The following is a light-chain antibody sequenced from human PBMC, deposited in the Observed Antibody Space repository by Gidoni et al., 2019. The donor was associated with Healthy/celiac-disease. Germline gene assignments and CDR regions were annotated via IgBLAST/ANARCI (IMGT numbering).Light chain of an antibody. Sequence: QSALTQPASVSGSPGQSITISCTGTSSDVGSYNLVSWYQQHTGKAPKLMIYEVSKRPSGVSNRFSGSKSGNTAPLTISGLQAEDEADYYCCSYAGSSTFRVFGGGTKLTVL. CDR1: SSDVGSYNL. CDR3: CSYAGSSTFRV. CDR2: EVS. J-gene: IGLJ2*01. V-gene: IGLV2-23*02.